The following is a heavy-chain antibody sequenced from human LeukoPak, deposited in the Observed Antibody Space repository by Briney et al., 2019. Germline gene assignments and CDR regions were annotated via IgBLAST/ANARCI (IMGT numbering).Heavy chain of an antibody. Sequence: NPSETLSLTCTVSGGSISSGDYYWSWIRQPPGKGLEWIGYIYYSGSTYYNPSLKSRVTISVDTSKNQFSLKLSSVTAADTAVYYCASPYYDFWSGYSNWGQGTLVTVSS. D-gene: IGHD3-3*01. CDR3: ASPYYDFWSGYSN. CDR2: IYYSGST. J-gene: IGHJ4*02. CDR1: GGSISSGDYY. V-gene: IGHV4-30-4*08.